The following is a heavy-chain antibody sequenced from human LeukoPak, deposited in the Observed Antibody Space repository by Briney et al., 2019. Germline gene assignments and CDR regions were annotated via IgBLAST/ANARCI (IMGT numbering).Heavy chain of an antibody. Sequence: SGPTLVNPTQTLTLTCTFSGFSLSTSGVGVGWVRQPPGKALEWLALIYWNDDKRYSPSLKSRLTITKDTSKNQVVLTMTNMDPVDTATYYCARESGYSSSWYGDWFDPWGQGTLVTVSS. J-gene: IGHJ5*02. D-gene: IGHD6-13*01. CDR3: ARESGYSSSWYGDWFDP. CDR1: GFSLSTSGVG. CDR2: IYWNDDK. V-gene: IGHV2-5*01.